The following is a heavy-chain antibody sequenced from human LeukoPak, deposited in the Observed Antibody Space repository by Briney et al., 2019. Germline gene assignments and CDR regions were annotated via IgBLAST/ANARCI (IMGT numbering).Heavy chain of an antibody. Sequence: GRSLRLSCAASGFTFDDHAMHWVRQVRGKGLEWVSGISWNSGSVAYADSVKGRFTISRDNAKNSPYLQMNSLRAEDTALYYCAKDLPRRSSYYVFDYWGQGTLVTVSS. V-gene: IGHV3-9*01. J-gene: IGHJ4*02. CDR2: ISWNSGSV. D-gene: IGHD1-26*01. CDR3: AKDLPRRSSYYVFDY. CDR1: GFTFDDHA.